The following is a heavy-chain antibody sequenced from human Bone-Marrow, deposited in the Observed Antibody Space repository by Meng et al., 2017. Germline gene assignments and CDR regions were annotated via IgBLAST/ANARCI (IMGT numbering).Heavy chain of an antibody. Sequence: QVQLQESGPGLVKPSQTLSLTCTVSGASISNADYYWSWIRQPPGKGLEWIGYIYYSGSTYYNPSLRSRVVISVDTSKNQFSLKLNAVSAADTAVYFCARVGGCSGGSCPHRLFDNWGQGTLVTVSS. CDR3: ARVGGCSGGSCPHRLFDN. CDR2: IYYSGST. D-gene: IGHD2-15*01. J-gene: IGHJ4*02. V-gene: IGHV4-30-4*08. CDR1: GASISNADYY.